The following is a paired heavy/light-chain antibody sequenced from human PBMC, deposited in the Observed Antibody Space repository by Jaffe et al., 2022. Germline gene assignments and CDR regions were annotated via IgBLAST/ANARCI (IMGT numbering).Light chain of an antibody. V-gene: IGKV2D-29*01. Sequence: DIVMTQTPLSLSVTPGQPASISCKSSQSLLHSDGKTYLYWYLQKPGQPPQLLIYEVSNRFSGVPDRFSGSGSGTDFTLKISRVEAEDVGVYYCMQSIHPHLTFGGGTKVEIK. CDR1: QSLLHSDGKTY. CDR3: MQSIHPHLT. CDR2: EVS. J-gene: IGKJ4*01.
Heavy chain of an antibody. Sequence: QVQLVQSGAEVKKPGSSVKVSCKASGGTFSSYAISWVRQAPGQGLEWMGGIIPIFGTANYAQKFQGRVTITADESTSTAYMELSSLRSEDTAVYYCARGNDYDFWSNTLNGGFDPWGQGTLVTVSS. D-gene: IGHD3-3*01. CDR1: GGTFSSYA. V-gene: IGHV1-69*01. CDR2: IIPIFGTA. CDR3: ARGNDYDFWSNTLNGGFDP. J-gene: IGHJ5*02.